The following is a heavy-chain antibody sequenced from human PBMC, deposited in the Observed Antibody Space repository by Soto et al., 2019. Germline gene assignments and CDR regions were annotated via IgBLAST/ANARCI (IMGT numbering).Heavy chain of an antibody. CDR2: IDWDDDK. CDR3: ARTFPYDILTGASYYFDY. J-gene: IGHJ4*02. Sequence: SGPTLVSPTQTLTLTCTFSGFSLSTSGMCVSWIRQPPGKALEWLALIDWDDDKYYSTSLKTRLTISKDTSKNQVVLTMTNMDPVDTATYYCARTFPYDILTGASYYFDYWGQGTLVTVSS. CDR1: GFSLSTSGMC. V-gene: IGHV2-70*01. D-gene: IGHD3-9*01.